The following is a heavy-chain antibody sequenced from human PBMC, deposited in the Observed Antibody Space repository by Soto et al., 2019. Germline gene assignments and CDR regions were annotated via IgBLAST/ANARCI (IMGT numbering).Heavy chain of an antibody. D-gene: IGHD1-1*01. J-gene: IGHJ6*02. CDR1: GFPFTSSA. V-gene: IGHV1-58*01. CDR2: IVVGSGNT. CDR3: ARGNDLPYYYYGLDV. Sequence: GASVKVSCKASGFPFTSSAVQWVRQARGQRLEWIGWIVVGSGNTNYAQKFQERVTITRDMSTSTAYMELSSLRSEDTAVYYCARGNDLPYYYYGLDVWGQGTTVTVSS.